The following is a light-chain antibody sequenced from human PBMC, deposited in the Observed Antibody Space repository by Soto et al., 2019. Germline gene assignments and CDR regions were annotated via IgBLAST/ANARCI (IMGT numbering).Light chain of an antibody. CDR2: GAS. CDR3: QQYHNWPPLT. CDR1: QSVGNN. Sequence: EIVMTQSPTTLSVSLGERATLSCRASQSVGNNLAWYQQKPGQAPRLLIYGASTRATGIPARFTGSGSGTAFTFLNISLQSEDVAVDYCQQYHNWPPLTFGGGNKVESK. V-gene: IGKV3-15*01. J-gene: IGKJ4*01.